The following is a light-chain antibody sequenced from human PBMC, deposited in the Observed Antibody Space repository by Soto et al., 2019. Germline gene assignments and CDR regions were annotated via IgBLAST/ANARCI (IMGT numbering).Light chain of an antibody. V-gene: IGLV1-51*01. CDR1: SSNIGNNY. CDR2: DNN. CDR3: GTWDSSLSAYV. J-gene: IGLJ1*01. Sequence: QSALAQPPSVSAAPGQKVTISCSGSSSNIGNNYVSWYQQLPGTAPKLLIYDNNKPPSGIPDRFSGSKSGTSATRGITGFQTGDEADYYCGTWDSSLSAYVFGTGTKVPVL.